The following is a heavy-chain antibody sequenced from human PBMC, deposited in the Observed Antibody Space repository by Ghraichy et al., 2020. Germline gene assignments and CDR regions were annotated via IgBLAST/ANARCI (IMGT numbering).Heavy chain of an antibody. CDR2: IYNSGST. D-gene: IGHD7-27*01. Sequence: SETLSLTCTVFSGSISSYYWSWIRQPPGKGLEWIGYIYNSGSTNYNPSLKSRVTTSVDTSKNQFSLKLSSVTAADTAVYYCVRRGETGDKGSHVDWGQGTLVTVSS. J-gene: IGHJ4*02. CDR1: SGSISSYY. CDR3: VRRGETGDKGSHVD. V-gene: IGHV4-59*08.